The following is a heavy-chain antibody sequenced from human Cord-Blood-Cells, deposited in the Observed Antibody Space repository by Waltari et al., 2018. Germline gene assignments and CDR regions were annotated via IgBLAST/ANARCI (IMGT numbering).Heavy chain of an antibody. D-gene: IGHD6-13*01. CDR1: GGSFSGSY. J-gene: IGHJ5*02. CDR2: INHSGST. Sequence: QVQLQQWGAGLLKPSETLSLTCAVYGGSFSGSYWGCVAQPPGKGLEWVGEINHSGSTNYNPSLKSRVTISVDTSKNQFSLKLSSVTAADTAVYYCARIAAAGYNWFDPWGQGTLVTVSS. V-gene: IGHV4-34*01. CDR3: ARIAAAGYNWFDP.